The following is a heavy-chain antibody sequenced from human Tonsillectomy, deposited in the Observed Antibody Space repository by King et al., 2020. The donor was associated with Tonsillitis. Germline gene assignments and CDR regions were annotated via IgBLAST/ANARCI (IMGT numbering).Heavy chain of an antibody. CDR1: GVSITSGAYY. J-gene: IGHJ3*02. CDR2: IYYSEIT. D-gene: IGHD1-26*01. Sequence: VPLQESGPGLVNPSQTLSLTCTVSGVSITSGAYYWSWIRQHPGKGLELIGHIYYSEITYYNPSLKSRLTISVDTSKNHFSLNLSSLTAADTAVYFCARFMVGATSAFDIWGQGTMVTVSS. V-gene: IGHV4-31*03. CDR3: ARFMVGATSAFDI.